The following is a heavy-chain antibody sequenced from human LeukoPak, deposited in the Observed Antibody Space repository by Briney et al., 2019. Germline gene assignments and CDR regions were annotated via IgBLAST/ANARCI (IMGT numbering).Heavy chain of an antibody. CDR1: GFIFSSHG. D-gene: IGHD3-16*01. CDR3: VRWGPNRRADY. Sequence: SGRSLRLSCAASGFIFSSHGMHWVREAPGKGLEWVAVIWYDGSTKYYADSVKGRFAISRDNSENMLWLQMNSLRAEDTAVYYCVRWGPNRRADYWGQGTQVIVSS. J-gene: IGHJ4*02. CDR2: IWYDGSTK. V-gene: IGHV3-33*01.